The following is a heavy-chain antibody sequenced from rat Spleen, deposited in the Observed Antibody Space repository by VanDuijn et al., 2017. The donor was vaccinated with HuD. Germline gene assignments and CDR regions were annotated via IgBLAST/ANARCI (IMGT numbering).Heavy chain of an antibody. CDR2: ISSEGGRN. J-gene: IGHJ2*01. V-gene: IGHV5-29*01. CDR3: TRHGYNSYFDY. CDR1: GFTFSDYY. Sequence: EVQLVESDGGLVQPGRSLKLSCAASGFTFSDYYMAWVCQAPTKGLEWVTTISSEGGRNFYRDSVKGRFTISRDNAKSSLYLQMDSLRSEDTATYYCTRHGYNSYFDYWGQGVMVTVSS. D-gene: IGHD1-9*01.